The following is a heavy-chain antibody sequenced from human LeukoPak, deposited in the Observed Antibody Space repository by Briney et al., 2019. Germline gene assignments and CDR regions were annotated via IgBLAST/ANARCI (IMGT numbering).Heavy chain of an antibody. D-gene: IGHD6-19*01. CDR1: GYTFTSSA. CDR2: MNPKSGNT. CDR3: VRGREWLVAFDS. Sequence: ASVKVSCKASGYTFTSSAMNWVRQAPGQGLEWMGWMNPKSGNTGYAQNFQGRVTMTRNTSISTAYMELSGLRPDDTAVYYCVRGREWLVAFDSWGQGALVTVSS. J-gene: IGHJ4*02. V-gene: IGHV1-8*02.